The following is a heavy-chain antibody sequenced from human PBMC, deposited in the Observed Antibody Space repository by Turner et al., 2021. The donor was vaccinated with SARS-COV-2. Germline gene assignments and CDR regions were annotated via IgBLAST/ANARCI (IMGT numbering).Heavy chain of an antibody. J-gene: IGHJ3*02. CDR2: ISWNSGTI. V-gene: IGHV3-9*01. CDR3: AKDKSAEDYYDSSGYYGGGAFDI. CDR1: GFTFDDYA. Sequence: EVQLVESGGGLVQPGRSLRLSCAASGFTFDDYAMHWVRHAPGKGLEWVSGISWNSGTIGYADSVKGRFTISRDNAKNSLYLQMNSLRAEDTALYYCAKDKSAEDYYDSSGYYGGGAFDIWGQGTMVTVSS. D-gene: IGHD3-22*01.